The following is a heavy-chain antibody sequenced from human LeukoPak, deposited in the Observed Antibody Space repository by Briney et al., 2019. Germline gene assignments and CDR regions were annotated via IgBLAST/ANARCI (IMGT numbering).Heavy chain of an antibody. J-gene: IGHJ4*02. D-gene: IGHD6-6*01. CDR3: ARARWQLVPYFDS. CDR1: GYTFTDYY. Sequence: ASVKVSCKASGYTFTDYYMHWVRHAPGQGLEWMGWINPNSGGTNFAQKFQGRVAMTRDTSISTHYLELGSLRSDDTAVYFCARARWQLVPYFDSWGQGTLVTVSS. CDR2: INPNSGGT. V-gene: IGHV1-2*02.